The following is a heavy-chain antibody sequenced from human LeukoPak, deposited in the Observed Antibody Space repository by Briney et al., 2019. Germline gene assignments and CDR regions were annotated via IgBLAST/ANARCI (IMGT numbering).Heavy chain of an antibody. V-gene: IGHV3-33*06. CDR2: IWYDGSNK. D-gene: IGHD3-10*01. CDR3: AKDGAVLLWFGNDQYYFDY. Sequence: GGSLRLSCAASGFTFSSYGMHWVRQAPGKGLEWVAVIWYDGSNKYYADSVKGRFTISRDNSKNTLYLQMNSLRAEDTAVYYCAKDGAVLLWFGNDQYYFDYWGQGTLVTVSS. J-gene: IGHJ4*02. CDR1: GFTFSSYG.